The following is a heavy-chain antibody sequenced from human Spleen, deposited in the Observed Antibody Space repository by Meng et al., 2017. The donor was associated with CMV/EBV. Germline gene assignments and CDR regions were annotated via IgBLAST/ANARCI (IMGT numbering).Heavy chain of an antibody. CDR1: GGSISSYD. CDR3: AREPEGINWFDP. Sequence: VRLPEHCPRLVKPSETLPLPVTVSGGSISSYDWSWIRQPAGKGLEWIGRIYTSGSTNYNPSLKSRVTMSVDTSKNQFSLKLSSVTAADTAVYYCAREPEGINWFDPWGQGTLVTVSS. D-gene: IGHD6-13*01. V-gene: IGHV4-4*07. CDR2: IYTSGST. J-gene: IGHJ5*02.